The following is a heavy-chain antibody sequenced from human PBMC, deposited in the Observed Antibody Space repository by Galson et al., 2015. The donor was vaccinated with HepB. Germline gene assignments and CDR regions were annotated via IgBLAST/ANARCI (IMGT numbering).Heavy chain of an antibody. V-gene: IGHV2-70*01. Sequence: PALVKPTQTLTLTCTFSGFSLSTSGMCVSWIRQPPGKALEWLALIDWDDDKYYSTSLKTRLTISKDTSKNQVVLTMTNMDPVDTATYYCARTNNFRRVDWNYGWFDPWGQGTLVTVSS. CDR2: IDWDDDK. CDR3: ARTNNFRRVDWNYGWFDP. D-gene: IGHD1-7*01. CDR1: GFSLSTSGMC. J-gene: IGHJ5*02.